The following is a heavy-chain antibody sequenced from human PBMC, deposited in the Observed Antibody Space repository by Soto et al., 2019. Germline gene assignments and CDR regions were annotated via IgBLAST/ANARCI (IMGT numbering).Heavy chain of an antibody. D-gene: IGHD3-22*01. V-gene: IGHV4-39*01. CDR3: ASGFYEGSRSYYLYV. Sequence: PSETLSLTCTVAGDSIWNRNYYWGWLRQPPGKGLEWIVSRYDDESTFYNPSLKRRVTVSIDTSKKQFSLKMTSVTAADMGVFYCASGFYEGSRSYYLYVCGQRNLLTVSS. CDR1: GDSIWNRNYY. J-gene: IGHJ4*01. CDR2: RYDDEST.